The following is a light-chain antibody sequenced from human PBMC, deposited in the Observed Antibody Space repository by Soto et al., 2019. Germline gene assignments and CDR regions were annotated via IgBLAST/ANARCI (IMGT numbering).Light chain of an antibody. J-gene: IGLJ1*01. CDR1: SSNIGAGYD. V-gene: IGLV1-40*01. CDR2: GNI. Sequence: QSVLTQPPSVSGAPGQRVTISCTGTSSNIGAGYDVHWYQQLPGTAPKLLIYGNINRPSGVPDRVSGSKSVTSTSLAITVPQSDYEHDYYCPSSDRRLSYVFGTGTKVTVL. CDR3: PSSDRRLSYV.